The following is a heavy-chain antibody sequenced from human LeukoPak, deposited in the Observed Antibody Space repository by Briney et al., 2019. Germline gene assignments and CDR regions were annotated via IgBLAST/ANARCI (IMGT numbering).Heavy chain of an antibody. Sequence: GGPLRLSCAASGFTFSSYGMHWVRQAPGKGLEWVAVISYDGSNKYYADSVKGRFTISRDNSKNTLYLQMDSLRAEDTAVYYCAKEREGGLDYWGQGTLVTVSS. D-gene: IGHD1-26*01. J-gene: IGHJ4*02. V-gene: IGHV3-30*18. CDR3: AKEREGGLDY. CDR1: GFTFSSYG. CDR2: ISYDGSNK.